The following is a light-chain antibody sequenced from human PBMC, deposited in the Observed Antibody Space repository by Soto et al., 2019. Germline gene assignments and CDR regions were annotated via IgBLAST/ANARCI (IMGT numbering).Light chain of an antibody. CDR1: QSVSSY. J-gene: IGKJ1*01. CDR2: DAS. CDR3: QQRRNWPPVT. Sequence: EIVLTQSPATLSLSPGERATLSCRASQSVSSYLAWYQQKPGQAPRLLIYDASNRATGIPARFSGSGSGTDFTLTISSREPEDFAVYYCQQRRNWPPVTFGQGTKVEIK. V-gene: IGKV3-11*01.